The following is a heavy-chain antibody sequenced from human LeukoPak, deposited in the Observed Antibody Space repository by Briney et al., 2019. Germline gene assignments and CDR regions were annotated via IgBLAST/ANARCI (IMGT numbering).Heavy chain of an antibody. D-gene: IGHD4-23*01. CDR2: IYTSGST. Sequence: ETLSLTCTVSGGSISSYYWSWTRQPAGKGLEWIGRIYTSGSTNYNPSLKSRVTMSVDTSKNQFSLKLSSVTAADTAVYYCARVGSDYGGNWGGYYFDYWGQGTLVTVSS. CDR3: ARVGSDYGGNWGGYYFDY. V-gene: IGHV4-4*07. J-gene: IGHJ4*02. CDR1: GGSISSYY.